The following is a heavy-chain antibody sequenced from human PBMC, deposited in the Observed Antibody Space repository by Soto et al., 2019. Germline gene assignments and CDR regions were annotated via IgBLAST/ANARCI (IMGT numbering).Heavy chain of an antibody. CDR3: AREGIPYSSSYSLIPARAFDI. CDR2: TYYRPKWYN. D-gene: IGHD6-13*01. Sequence: SQTLSLTCAISGDSVSSNSAAWNWIRQSPSRGLEWLGRTYYRPKWYNDYAVSVKSRITINPDTSKNQFSLQLNSVTPEDTAVYYCAREGIPYSSSYSLIPARAFDIWGQGTMVTVSS. V-gene: IGHV6-1*01. CDR1: GDSVSSNSAA. J-gene: IGHJ3*02.